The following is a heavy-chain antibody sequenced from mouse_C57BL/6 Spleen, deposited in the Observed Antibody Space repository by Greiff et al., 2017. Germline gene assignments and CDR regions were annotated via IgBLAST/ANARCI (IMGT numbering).Heavy chain of an antibody. CDR3: TRDDGDYDGAMDY. Sequence: DVHLVESGEGLVKPGGSLKLSCAASGFTFNSYALSWVRQTPEKRLEWVAYISSGGDYIYYADTVKGRFTISRDNARNTLYLQMSSLKSEDTAMYYCTRDDGDYDGAMDYWGQGTSVTVSS. CDR2: ISSGGDYI. J-gene: IGHJ4*01. D-gene: IGHD2-4*01. CDR1: GFTFNSYA. V-gene: IGHV5-9-1*02.